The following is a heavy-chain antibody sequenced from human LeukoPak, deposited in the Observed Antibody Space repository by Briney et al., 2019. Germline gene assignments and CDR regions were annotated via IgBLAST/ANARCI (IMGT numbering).Heavy chain of an antibody. CDR2: IYYSGDT. V-gene: IGHV4-31*03. CDR1: GVSITTGFH. J-gene: IGHJ6*02. Sequence: PSETLSLTCTVSGVSITTGFHWNWIRQRPGEGLEWIGHIYYSGDTYYNPSLESRITMSPDASKNQFSLKMSSVTAADTAVYYCARHDDIPVFRNGLDVWGQGTTVTVS. D-gene: IGHD6-19*01. CDR3: ARHDDIPVFRNGLDV.